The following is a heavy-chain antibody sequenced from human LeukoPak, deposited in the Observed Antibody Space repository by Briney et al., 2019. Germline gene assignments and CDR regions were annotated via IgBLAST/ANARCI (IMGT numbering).Heavy chain of an antibody. CDR3: TTDRAAAAGTGDYYYYYMDV. V-gene: IGHV3-15*01. CDR1: GFTFSNAW. J-gene: IGHJ6*03. CDR2: IKSKTDGGTT. Sequence: GGSLRLSCAASGFTFSNAWMSWVRQAPGKGLEWVGRIKSKTDGGTTDYAAPVKGRFTISRDDSKNTLYLQMNSLKTEDTAVYYCTTDRAAAAGTGDYYYYYMDVWGKGTTVTVSS. D-gene: IGHD6-13*01.